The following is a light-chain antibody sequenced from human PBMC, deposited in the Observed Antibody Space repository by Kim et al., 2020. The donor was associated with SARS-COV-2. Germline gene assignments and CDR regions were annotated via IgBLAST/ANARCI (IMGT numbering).Light chain of an antibody. J-gene: IGLJ2*01. Sequence: QLVLTQSPSASASLGASVKLTYTLSSGHSSYAIAWHQQQPEKGARYLMKLNSDGSHSKGDRIPDRFSGSGSGAERYRTSSSLQSEDEADYYCQTWGTGIEVFGGGTQLTVL. CDR2: LNSDGSH. V-gene: IGLV4-69*01. CDR1: SGHSSYA. CDR3: QTWGTGIEV.